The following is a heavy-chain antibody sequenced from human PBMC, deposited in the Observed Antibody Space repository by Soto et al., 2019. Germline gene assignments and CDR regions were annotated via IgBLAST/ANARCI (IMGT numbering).Heavy chain of an antibody. CDR3: ARDRRRITPYGVREAFDI. V-gene: IGHV3-21*01. Sequence: EVQLVESGGGLVKPGGSLRLSCAASGFTFSSYSMNWVRQAPGKGLEWVSSISSSSSYIYYADSVKGRFTISRDNAKNSLYLQMNSLRAEDTAVYFCARDRRRITPYGVREAFDIWGQGTMVTVSS. D-gene: IGHD4-17*01. CDR1: GFTFSSYS. J-gene: IGHJ3*02. CDR2: ISSSSSYI.